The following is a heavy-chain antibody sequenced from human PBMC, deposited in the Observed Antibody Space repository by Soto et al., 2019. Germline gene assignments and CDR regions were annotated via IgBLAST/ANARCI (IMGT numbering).Heavy chain of an antibody. CDR3: ARQGGASVSIDY. J-gene: IGHJ4*02. V-gene: IGHV5-51*01. D-gene: IGHD3-16*01. CDR2: INPRDSDT. CDR1: GYNFTTYG. Sequence: ESQKISRKGSGYNFTTYGIGWVRQMPGKGLEWMAIINPRDSDTRYSPSFQGQVTISADKSISTAYLQWSSLKASDTAIYYCARQGGASVSIDYWGQGTQVTHSS.